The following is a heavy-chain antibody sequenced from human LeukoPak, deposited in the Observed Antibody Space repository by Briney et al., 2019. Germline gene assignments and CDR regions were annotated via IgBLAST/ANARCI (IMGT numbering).Heavy chain of an antibody. Sequence: GGSLRLSCAAPGFTFSSYAMSWVRQAPGKGLEWVSAISGSGGSTYYADSVKGRFTISRDNSKNTLYLQMNSLRAEDTAVYYCAKEPHRYSGSYSDAYYFDYWGQGTLVTVSS. V-gene: IGHV3-23*01. CDR2: ISGSGGST. CDR1: GFTFSSYA. CDR3: AKEPHRYSGSYSDAYYFDY. J-gene: IGHJ4*02. D-gene: IGHD1-26*01.